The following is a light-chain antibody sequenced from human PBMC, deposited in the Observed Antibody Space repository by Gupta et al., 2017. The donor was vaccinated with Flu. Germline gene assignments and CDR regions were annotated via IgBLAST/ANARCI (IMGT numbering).Light chain of an antibody. V-gene: IGLV1-51*02. Sequence: VTISCSGSSYNIGNNYVAWYQQLPATKPKILIYENNKRPSGMADRCSGSKSGAKATLGTTGVQTGEEADDYCGAWDRRINIWVFGGGTKMTVL. CDR3: GAWDRRINIWV. J-gene: IGLJ3*02. CDR1: SYNIGNNY. CDR2: ENN.